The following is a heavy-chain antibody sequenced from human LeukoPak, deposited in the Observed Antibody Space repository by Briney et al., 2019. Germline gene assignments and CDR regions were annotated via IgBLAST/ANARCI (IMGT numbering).Heavy chain of an antibody. CDR2: IKEDESAK. Sequence: GGSLRLSCAASGFSFSTYTMNWVRQAPGRGLEWVANIKEDESAKHQADSVKGRFTISRDNAQNSVYLQMSSLRGEDSAVYYCARDVGGSLDHWGRGTLVTVSS. V-gene: IGHV3-7*01. D-gene: IGHD1-26*01. J-gene: IGHJ4*02. CDR1: GFSFSTYT. CDR3: ARDVGGSLDH.